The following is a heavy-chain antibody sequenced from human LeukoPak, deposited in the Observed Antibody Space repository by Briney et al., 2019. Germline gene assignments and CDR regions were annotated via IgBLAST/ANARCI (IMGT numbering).Heavy chain of an antibody. CDR3: ARVPLSIAAAGFDY. CDR2: TYCRSKWYN. V-gene: IGHV6-1*01. Sequence: SQTLSLTCAISGDSVSSNSAAWNWIRQSPSRGLEWLGRTYCRSKWYNDYAVSVKSRITINPDTSKNQYSLQLNSVTPEDTAVYYCARVPLSIAAAGFDYWGQGTLVTVSS. CDR1: GDSVSSNSAA. D-gene: IGHD6-13*01. J-gene: IGHJ4*02.